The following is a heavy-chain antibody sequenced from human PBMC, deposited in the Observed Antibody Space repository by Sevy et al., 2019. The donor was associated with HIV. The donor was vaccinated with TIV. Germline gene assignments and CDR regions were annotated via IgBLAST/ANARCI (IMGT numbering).Heavy chain of an antibody. CDR1: GYPFSSYG. Sequence: ASVKVSCKASGYPFSSYGISWVRQAPGQGLEWMGWISADSGNSNYAQNLQGRVTMTTDTSTSTAYMELRSLRFDDTAVYYCARDLGGYGGNSIDYWGQGTLDTVSS. J-gene: IGHJ4*02. D-gene: IGHD2-21*02. CDR3: ARDLGGYGGNSIDY. CDR2: ISADSGNS. V-gene: IGHV1-18*01.